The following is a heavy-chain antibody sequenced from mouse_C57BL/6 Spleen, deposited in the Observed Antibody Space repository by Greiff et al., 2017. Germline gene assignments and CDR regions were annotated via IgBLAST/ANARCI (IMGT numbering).Heavy chain of an antibody. CDR2: IHPNSGST. CDR1: GYTFTSYW. D-gene: IGHD1-1*01. V-gene: IGHV1-64*01. CDR3: ERESYGSTLRGSWFAY. J-gene: IGHJ3*01. Sequence: QVQLQQPGAELVKPGASVKLSCKASGYTFTSYWMHWVKQRPGQGLEWIGMIHPNSGSTNYNEKFKSKATLTVDKSSSTAYMQFSSLTSEDSAVYYVERESYGSTLRGSWFAYWGQGTLVTVSA.